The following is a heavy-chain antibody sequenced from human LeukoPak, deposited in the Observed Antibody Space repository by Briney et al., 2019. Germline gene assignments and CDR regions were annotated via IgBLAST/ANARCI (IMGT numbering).Heavy chain of an antibody. CDR1: GFTFSNYA. J-gene: IGHJ4*02. V-gene: IGHV3-23*01. D-gene: IGHD3-22*01. Sequence: GGSLTLSCAASGFTFSNYAMSWVRQAPGKGLEWVSAISGSGGSTYYADSVKGRFTISRDNSKNTLYLQMNSLRAEDTAVYYCAKSGYYDSSGFPNHFDYWGQGTLVAVSS. CDR3: AKSGYYDSSGFPNHFDY. CDR2: ISGSGGST.